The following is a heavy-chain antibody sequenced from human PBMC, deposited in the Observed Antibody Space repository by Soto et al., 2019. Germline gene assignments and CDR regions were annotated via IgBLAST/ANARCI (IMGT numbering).Heavy chain of an antibody. CDR1: VYSFTGYW. J-gene: IGHJ3*02. CDR2: IDPSDSYT. V-gene: IGHV5-10-1*01. CDR3: AVVRVGATMDAFDM. Sequence: PGESLKISCKGSVYSFTGYWINWVRQMPGKGLEWMGRIDPSDSYTSYSPSLEGHVTISADKSVSTAYLQWSSLKASDTAMYYCAVVRVGATMDAFDMWGQGTMVTVSS. D-gene: IGHD1-26*01.